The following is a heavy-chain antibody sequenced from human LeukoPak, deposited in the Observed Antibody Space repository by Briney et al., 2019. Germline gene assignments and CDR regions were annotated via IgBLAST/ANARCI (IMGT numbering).Heavy chain of an antibody. J-gene: IGHJ4*02. CDR1: GFAFRTYG. V-gene: IGHV3-30*03. CDR3: ASRARTVTLDY. Sequence: PGGSLRLSCAASGFAFRTYGMHWVRQAPGKGLEGVAVISYDGSEKHNADSVKGRFTISRDNSKNMLYLEMNSLRTEDTAVYYCASRARTVTLDYWGQGTLVTVSS. D-gene: IGHD4-17*01. CDR2: ISYDGSEK.